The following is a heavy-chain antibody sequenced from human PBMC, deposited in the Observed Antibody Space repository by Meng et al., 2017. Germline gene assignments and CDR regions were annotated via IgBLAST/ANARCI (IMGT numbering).Heavy chain of an antibody. J-gene: IGHJ3*02. D-gene: IGHD2-21*02. CDR3: ARRRSGSTAILGAFDI. CDR2: IYPGDSDT. Sequence: KVSCKASGYSFTSYWIGWLRQMPGKGLEWVGIIYPGDSDTRYSPSFQGQVTISADKSISTAYLQWSSLKASDTAMYYCARRRSGSTAILGAFDIWGQGTMVTVSS. CDR1: GYSFTSYW. V-gene: IGHV5-51*01.